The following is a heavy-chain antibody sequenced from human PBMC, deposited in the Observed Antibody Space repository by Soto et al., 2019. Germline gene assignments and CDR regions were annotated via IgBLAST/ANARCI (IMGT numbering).Heavy chain of an antibody. Sequence: SVKVSCKASGGTFSSYAISWVRQAPGQGXEWMGGIIPIFGTANYAQKFQGRVTITADESTSTAYMELSSLRSEDTAVYYCARGGEFYYDSSGYTYYYYYGMDVWGQGTTVTVSS. CDR1: GGTFSSYA. CDR3: ARGGEFYYDSSGYTYYYYYGMDV. V-gene: IGHV1-69*13. D-gene: IGHD3-22*01. J-gene: IGHJ6*02. CDR2: IIPIFGTA.